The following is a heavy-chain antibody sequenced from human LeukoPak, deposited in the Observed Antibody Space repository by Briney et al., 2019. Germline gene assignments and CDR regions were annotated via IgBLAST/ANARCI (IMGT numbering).Heavy chain of an antibody. D-gene: IGHD3-10*01. CDR2: IRSKANGYTT. V-gene: IGHV3-73*01. CDR3: AKGSRLYYYGSGSHN. J-gene: IGHJ4*02. Sequence: PGGSLRLSCAASGFTFSGSAMHWVRQASGKGLEWVGRIRSKANGYTTAYGASVKGRFTISRDDSQRATYVQMNSLRAEDTAVYYCAKGSRLYYYGSGSHNWGQGTLVTVSS. CDR1: GFTFSGSA.